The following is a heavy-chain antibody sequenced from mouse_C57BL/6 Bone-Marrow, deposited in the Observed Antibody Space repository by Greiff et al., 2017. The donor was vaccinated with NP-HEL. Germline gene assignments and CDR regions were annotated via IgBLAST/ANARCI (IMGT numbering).Heavy chain of an antibody. D-gene: IGHD1-1*01. CDR1: GFTFSDYY. Sequence: EVKVVESGGGLVQPGGSLKLSCAASGFTFSDYYMYWVRQTPEKRLEWVAYISNGGGSTYYPDTVKGRFTISRDNAKNTLYLQMSRLKSEDTAMYYCARQGYGSSVDYWGQGTTLTVSS. V-gene: IGHV5-12*01. CDR3: ARQGYGSSVDY. CDR2: ISNGGGST. J-gene: IGHJ2*01.